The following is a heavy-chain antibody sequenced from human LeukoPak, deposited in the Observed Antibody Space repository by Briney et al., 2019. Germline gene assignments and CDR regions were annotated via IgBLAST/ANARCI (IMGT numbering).Heavy chain of an antibody. Sequence: SETLSLTCTVSGYSISSGYYWGWIRQPPGKGLEWIGEINHSGSTNYNPSLKSRVTISVDTSKNQFSLKLSSVTAADTAVYYCARGPAINYYDSSGYYYVFDYWGQGTLVTVSS. J-gene: IGHJ4*02. CDR3: ARGPAINYYDSSGYYYVFDY. CDR1: GYSISSGYY. CDR2: INHSGST. D-gene: IGHD3-22*01. V-gene: IGHV4-38-2*02.